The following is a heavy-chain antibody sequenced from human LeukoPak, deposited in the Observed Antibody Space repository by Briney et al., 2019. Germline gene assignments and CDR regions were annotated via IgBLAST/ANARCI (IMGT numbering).Heavy chain of an antibody. CDR1: GGSISRYY. D-gene: IGHD5-12*01. J-gene: IGHJ6*01. CDR3: ARHRNSGYHSYRMDV. Sequence: KPSETLSLTCTVSGGSISRYYLSWLRQPPGKGLEWIGYVYYSGSTNYNPSLKSRVTISVDASRNRFSLKLSAVTAADTAVYHCARHRNSGYHSYRMDVRAQGTTVTVSS. V-gene: IGHV4-59*08. CDR2: VYYSGST.